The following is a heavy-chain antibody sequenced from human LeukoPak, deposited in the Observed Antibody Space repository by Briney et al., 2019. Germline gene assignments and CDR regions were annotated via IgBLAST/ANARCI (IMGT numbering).Heavy chain of an antibody. CDR2: INPSGGST. Sequence: ASVKVSCKASGYTFTRYYMHWVRQAPGQGLECMGIINPSGGSTNHAQKFQGRVTMTRDTSTNTVYMELSSLRSEDTAVYYCARGPSITLVRGGQWYYYMDLWGKGTTVTISS. CDR3: ARGPSITLVRGGQWYYYMDL. V-gene: IGHV1-46*01. D-gene: IGHD3-10*01. J-gene: IGHJ6*03. CDR1: GYTFTRYY.